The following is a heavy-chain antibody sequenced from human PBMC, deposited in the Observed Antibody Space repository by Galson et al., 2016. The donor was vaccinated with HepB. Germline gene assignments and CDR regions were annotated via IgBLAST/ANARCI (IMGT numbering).Heavy chain of an antibody. CDR2: IVPLLGVS. V-gene: IGHV1-69*02. Sequence: SVKVSCKASGDTFNKFTINWVRQAPGQGLEWMGRIVPLLGVSTFAQQFQGRVTFTADKSTNTAFMELRRLRSSMKAVFLELRSLRSEDTALYYCARATPPTTEKNEVGWFDPWGQGTLVTVSS. CDR1: GDTFNKFT. J-gene: IGHJ5*02. CDR3: LRSLRSEDTALYYCARATPPTTEKNEVGWFDP. D-gene: IGHD3-22*01.